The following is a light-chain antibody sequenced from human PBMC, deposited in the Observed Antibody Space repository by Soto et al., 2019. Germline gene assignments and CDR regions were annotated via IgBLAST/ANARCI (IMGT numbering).Light chain of an antibody. CDR2: EVS. CDR1: SSDVGNYKY. CDR3: CSYAGSSTFV. J-gene: IGLJ1*01. V-gene: IGLV2-23*02. Sequence: QSVLTQPASVSGSPGQSITISCTGTSSDVGNYKYVSWYQQHPGKAPKLMIYEVSNRPSGVSNRFSGSKSGNTASLTISGLQAEDEADYYCCSYAGSSTFVFGTGTKLTVL.